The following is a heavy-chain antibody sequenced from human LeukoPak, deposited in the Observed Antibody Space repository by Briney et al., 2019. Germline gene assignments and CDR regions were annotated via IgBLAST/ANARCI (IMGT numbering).Heavy chain of an antibody. CDR2: ISGSGGST. Sequence: GGSLRLSCAASGFTFSSYAMSWVRQAPGKGLEWVSAISGSGGSTYYADSVKGRFTISRDNSKNTLYLQMNSLRAEDTAVYYCAKEGQRITMVRGVIGEDYWGQGTLVTVSS. J-gene: IGHJ4*02. CDR3: AKEGQRITMVRGVIGEDY. V-gene: IGHV3-23*01. CDR1: GFTFSSYA. D-gene: IGHD3-10*01.